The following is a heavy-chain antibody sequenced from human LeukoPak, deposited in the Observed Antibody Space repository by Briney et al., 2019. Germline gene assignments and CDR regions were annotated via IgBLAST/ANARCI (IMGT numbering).Heavy chain of an antibody. D-gene: IGHD7-27*01. CDR3: ARGPLGY. CDR1: GFTLSTYA. J-gene: IGHJ4*02. CDR2: ISASGGST. Sequence: PGGSLRLSCAASGFTLSTYAMSWVRQAPGKGLECVSTISASGGSTYYADSVKGRFTISRDNSQNTLYLQMNSLRAEDTAVYYCARGPLGYWGQGTLVTVSS. V-gene: IGHV3-23*01.